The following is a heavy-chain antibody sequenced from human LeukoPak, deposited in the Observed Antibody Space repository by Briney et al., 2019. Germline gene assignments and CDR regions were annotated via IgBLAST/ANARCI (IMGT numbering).Heavy chain of an antibody. D-gene: IGHD3-22*01. V-gene: IGHV4-39*01. CDR2: IYYSGNT. CDR3: ARRYYYDSSGRDPFDC. J-gene: IGHJ4*02. CDR1: GDSISNYY. Sequence: PSETLSLTCSVSGDSISNYYWVWIRQPPGKGLEWIGSIYYSGNTYYNPSLKSRVSISLDTSKNQFSLKLSSVTAADTAVYYCARRYYYDSSGRDPFDCWGQGTLVTVSS.